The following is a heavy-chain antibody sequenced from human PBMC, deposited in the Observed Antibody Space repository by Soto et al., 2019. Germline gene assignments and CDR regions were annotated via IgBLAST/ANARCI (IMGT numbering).Heavy chain of an antibody. CDR3: AREGIAVELAFDI. J-gene: IGHJ3*02. CDR1: GFTFSSYA. D-gene: IGHD6-19*01. Sequence: EVQLVESGGGLVQPGGSLRLSCAASGFTFSSYAMHWVRQAPGKGLEYVSAISSNGGSTYYAISVKGRFTISRDNSKNTLYLQMGSLRAEDMAVYYCAREGIAVELAFDIWGQGTMVTVSS. CDR2: ISSNGGST. V-gene: IGHV3-64*01.